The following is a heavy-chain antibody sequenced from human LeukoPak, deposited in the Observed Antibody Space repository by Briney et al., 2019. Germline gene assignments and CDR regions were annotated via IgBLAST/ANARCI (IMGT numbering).Heavy chain of an antibody. J-gene: IGHJ4*02. V-gene: IGHV3-23*01. CDR2: ISDGGTNT. CDR3: AKDYRPDGYNDLDY. CDR1: GFTFRNYA. Sequence: GGSLRLSCAASGFTFRNYAVSWVRQAPGKGLEWGSAISDGGTNTYYTDSVKGRFTISRDNSKNTLYLQMNSLRAEDTAVYFCAKDYRPDGYNDLDYWGQGTQVTVSS. D-gene: IGHD5-24*01.